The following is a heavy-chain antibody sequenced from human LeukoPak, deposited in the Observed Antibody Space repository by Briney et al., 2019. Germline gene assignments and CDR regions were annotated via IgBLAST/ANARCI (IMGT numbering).Heavy chain of an antibody. J-gene: IGHJ3*02. Sequence: SGPALVKPTQTLTLTCTFSGFSLSTSGMRVSWIRQPPGTALEWLARLRWDDDKFYSTSLKTRLTISKDTSKNQVVLIMTNMDPGDTATYYCARIGGYSYGIDAFDIWGQGTMVTVSS. CDR3: ARIGGYSYGIDAFDI. V-gene: IGHV2-70*04. CDR2: LRWDDDK. D-gene: IGHD5-18*01. CDR1: GFSLSTSGMR.